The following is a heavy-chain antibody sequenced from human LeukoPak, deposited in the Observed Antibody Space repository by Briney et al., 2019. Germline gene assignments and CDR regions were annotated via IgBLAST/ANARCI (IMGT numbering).Heavy chain of an antibody. D-gene: IGHD3-22*01. V-gene: IGHV3-49*04. Sequence: GGSLRLSCSASGFPFHDYTLSWVRQAPGKGLEWVGFIRTFAYGKTTTYAASVRGRFSISRDDSNSIAYLQMDSLKTEDTAFYYCARTDSSGHYWGWYYIDNWGQGTLVTVSS. J-gene: IGHJ4*02. CDR1: GFPFHDYT. CDR2: IRTFAYGKTT. CDR3: ARTDSSGHYWGWYYIDN.